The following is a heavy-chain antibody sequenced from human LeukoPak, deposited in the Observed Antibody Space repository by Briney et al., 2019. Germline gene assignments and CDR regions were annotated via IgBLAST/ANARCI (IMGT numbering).Heavy chain of an antibody. CDR2: ISSSGSTI. D-gene: IGHD3-10*01. V-gene: IGHV3-48*03. J-gene: IGHJ6*03. CDR1: GFTFSSYE. CDR3: ARPMVRALYYYYMDV. Sequence: GGSLRLSCAASGFTFSSYEMNWVRQAPGKGLEWVSYISSSGSTIYYADSVKGRFTISRDNAKNSLYLQMNSLRAEDTAVYYCARPMVRALYYYYMDVWGKGTTVTVSS.